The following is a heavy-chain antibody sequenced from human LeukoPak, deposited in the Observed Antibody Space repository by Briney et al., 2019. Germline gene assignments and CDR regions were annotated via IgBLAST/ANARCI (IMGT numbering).Heavy chain of an antibody. CDR1: GFTFSSYW. V-gene: IGHV3-7*01. Sequence: SGGSLRLSCAASGFTFSSYWMSWVRQAPGKGLEWVANIKQDGSEKYYVDSVKGRFTISRDNAKNSLYLQMNSLRAEDTAVYYCAREIAVAAPSRYYYYYYYMDVWGKGTTVTVSS. CDR3: AREIAVAAPSRYYYYYYYMDV. J-gene: IGHJ6*03. CDR2: IKQDGSEK. D-gene: IGHD6-19*01.